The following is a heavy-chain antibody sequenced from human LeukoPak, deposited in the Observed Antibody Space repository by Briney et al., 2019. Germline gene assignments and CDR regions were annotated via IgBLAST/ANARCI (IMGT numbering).Heavy chain of an antibody. D-gene: IGHD4-17*01. Sequence: SETLSLTCTVSGGSISSYYWSWIRQPPGKGLEWIGYIYHNGNINQNPSLKSRVTISVDTSKKQFSLKLSSVTAADTAVYYCAADYGETKFGYWGQGTLVTVSS. CDR1: GGSISSYY. CDR3: AADYGETKFGY. J-gene: IGHJ4*02. CDR2: IYHNGNI. V-gene: IGHV4-59*01.